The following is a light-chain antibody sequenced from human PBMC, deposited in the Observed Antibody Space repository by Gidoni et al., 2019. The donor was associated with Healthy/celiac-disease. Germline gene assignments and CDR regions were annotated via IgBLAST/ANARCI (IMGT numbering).Light chain of an antibody. CDR1: QGISNY. V-gene: IGKV1-27*01. CDR2: AAS. J-gene: IGKJ1*01. CDR3: QKYDRSPWT. Sequence: DIQMTHTPTPLSASVGDRVTITCRASQGISNYLAWYQQQPGKVPKLLIYAASTLQSGVPSRFSGSGSRTDFTLTISSLQAEDVATYSCQKYDRSPWTFGQXTKVEI.